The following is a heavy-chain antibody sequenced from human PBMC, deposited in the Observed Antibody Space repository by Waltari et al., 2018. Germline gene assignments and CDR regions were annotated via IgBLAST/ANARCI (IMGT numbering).Heavy chain of an antibody. Sequence: QVQLVQSGAEVKKPGSSVKVSCKASGGTFSSYAISWVRQAPGQGLEWMGGIIPIFGTANYAQKFQGRVTITTDESTSTAYMELSSLRSEDTAVYYCARAPVGGGSGYPIGDWYFDLWGRGTLVTVSS. D-gene: IGHD2-15*01. V-gene: IGHV1-69*05. CDR2: IIPIFGTA. J-gene: IGHJ2*01. CDR1: GGTFSSYA. CDR3: ARAPVGGGSGYPIGDWYFDL.